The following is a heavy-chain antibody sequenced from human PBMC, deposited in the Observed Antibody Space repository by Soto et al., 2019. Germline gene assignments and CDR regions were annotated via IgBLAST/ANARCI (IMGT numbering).Heavy chain of an antibody. CDR2: IRRKTYGGTT. V-gene: IGHV3-49*04. CDR3: TRPTAVTGLDAFDI. CDR1: GFTFGDYA. Sequence: PGGSLRLSCTTSGFTFGDYAVSWVRQAPGRGLEWVGFIRRKTYGGTTEHAASVRGRFIISRDDSKSIAYLQMNSLKTEDTAVYYCTRPTAVTGLDAFDIWGQGTMVTVSS. J-gene: IGHJ3*02. D-gene: IGHD6-19*01.